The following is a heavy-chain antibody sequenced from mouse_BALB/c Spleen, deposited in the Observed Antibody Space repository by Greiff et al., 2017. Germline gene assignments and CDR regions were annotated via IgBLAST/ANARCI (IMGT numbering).Heavy chain of an antibody. CDR3: AVIHYYGYGFAY. V-gene: IGHV1-7*01. D-gene: IGHD1-2*01. CDR1: GYTFTSYW. Sequence: VQLKESGAELAKPGASVKMSCKASGYTFTSYWMHWVKQRPGQGLEWIGYINPSTGYTEYNQKFKDKATLTADKSSSTAYMQLSSLTSEDSAVYYCAVIHYYGYGFAYWGQGTLVTVSA. J-gene: IGHJ3*01. CDR2: INPSTGYT.